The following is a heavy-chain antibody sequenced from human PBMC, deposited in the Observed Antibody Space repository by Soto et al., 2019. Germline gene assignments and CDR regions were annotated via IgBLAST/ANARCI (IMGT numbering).Heavy chain of an antibody. J-gene: IGHJ4*02. CDR3: TRRHCSGGGCYSDFDF. CDR2: IKTTVESYAT. D-gene: IGHD2-15*01. V-gene: IGHV3-73*01. CDR1: GFTLSGFD. Sequence: EVQLVESGGGLVQPGGSLKLSCAASGFTLSGFDVHWVRQAAGEGLEWVARIKTTVESYATEYAASVNGRFSISRDDAKNTAYLEMNSLKTEDTAVYYCTRRHCSGGGCYSDFDFWGQGSLVTVSS.